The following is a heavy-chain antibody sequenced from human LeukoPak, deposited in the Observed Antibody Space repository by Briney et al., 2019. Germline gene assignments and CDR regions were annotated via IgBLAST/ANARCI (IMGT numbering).Heavy chain of an antibody. J-gene: IGHJ3*02. CDR3: ARDLVTVTKGFDI. Sequence: SETLSLTCAVSGDSFSSHYWTWVRQPPGRGLEWIGYISYIGTTNYNPSLKSRVTISIDTSKNQFSLKLSSVTTADTAVYYCARDLVTVTKGFDIWGLGTMVSVSS. CDR2: ISYIGTT. D-gene: IGHD4-17*01. V-gene: IGHV4-59*11. CDR1: GDSFSSHY.